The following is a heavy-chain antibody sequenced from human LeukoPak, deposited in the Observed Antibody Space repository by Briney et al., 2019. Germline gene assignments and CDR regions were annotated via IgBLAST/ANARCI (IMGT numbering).Heavy chain of an antibody. Sequence: ASVKVSCKVSGYTLTELSMHWVRQAPGKGLEWMGGFDPEDGETIYAQKFQGRVTMTKDTSTDTAYMELSSLRSEDTAVYYCATLGGDGYWGQGTLVTVSS. CDR2: FDPEDGET. J-gene: IGHJ4*02. D-gene: IGHD1-26*01. CDR3: ATLGGDGY. CDR1: GYTLTELS. V-gene: IGHV1-24*01.